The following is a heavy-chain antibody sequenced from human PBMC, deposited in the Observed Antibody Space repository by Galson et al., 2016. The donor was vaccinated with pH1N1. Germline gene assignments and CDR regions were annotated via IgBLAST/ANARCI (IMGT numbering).Heavy chain of an antibody. V-gene: IGHV4-30-4*08. CDR1: GGSISNDYYY. CDR3: ARVGATMTATGAFDM. D-gene: IGHD5-24*01. CDR2: IYYSGTT. J-gene: IGHJ3*02. Sequence: TLSLTCAVSGGSISNDYYYWSWIRQPPGKGVEWIGYIYYSGTTYYNPSLKSRVTISVDTSKNQFSLKVTSVTAADTAMYYCARVGATMTATGAFDMWGQGTMVTVYS.